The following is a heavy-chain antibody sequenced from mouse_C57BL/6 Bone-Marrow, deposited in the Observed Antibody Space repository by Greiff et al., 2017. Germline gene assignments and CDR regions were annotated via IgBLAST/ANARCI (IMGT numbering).Heavy chain of an antibody. CDR3: ARDYGRRYFDV. CDR1: GYTFTDYY. J-gene: IGHJ1*03. Sequence: EVQLQQSGPELVKPGASVKISCKASGYTFTDYYMNWVKQSHGKSLEWIGDINPNNGGTSYNQKFKGKATLTVDKSSSTAYMELRSLTSEDSAVYYCARDYGRRYFDVWGTGTTVTVSS. V-gene: IGHV1-26*01. CDR2: INPNNGGT. D-gene: IGHD2-1*01.